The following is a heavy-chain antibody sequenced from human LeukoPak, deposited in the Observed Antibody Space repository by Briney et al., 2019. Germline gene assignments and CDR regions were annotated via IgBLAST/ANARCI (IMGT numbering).Heavy chain of an antibody. CDR3: TTDHSVGANDY. V-gene: IGHV3-15*01. Sequence: GGSLRLSCAASGFTFSNAWMSWVRQAPGKGLEWVGRIKSKTDGGTTDYAAPVKGRFTISRDDSKNTLYLQMDSLKTEDTAVYYCTTDHSVGANDYWGQGTLVTVSS. D-gene: IGHD1-26*01. CDR1: GFTFSNAW. J-gene: IGHJ4*02. CDR2: IKSKTDGGTT.